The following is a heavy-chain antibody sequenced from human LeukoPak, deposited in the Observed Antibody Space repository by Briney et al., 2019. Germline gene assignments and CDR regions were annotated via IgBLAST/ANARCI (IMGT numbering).Heavy chain of an antibody. D-gene: IGHD3-22*01. J-gene: IGHJ4*02. V-gene: IGHV4-34*01. Sequence: SETLSLTCAVYGGSFSGYYWSWIRQPPGKGLQWIGNVYYRGSTYYNPSLKSRVTISVDTSKNQFSLNLSSVTAADTAVYYCARLDNSGYYTIDYWGQGTLVTISS. CDR1: GGSFSGYY. CDR2: VYYRGST. CDR3: ARLDNSGYYTIDY.